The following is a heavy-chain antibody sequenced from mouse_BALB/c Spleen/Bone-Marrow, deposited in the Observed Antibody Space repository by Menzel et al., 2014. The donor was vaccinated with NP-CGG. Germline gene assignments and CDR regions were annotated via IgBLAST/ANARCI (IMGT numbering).Heavy chain of an antibody. CDR1: GFTFSSLG. D-gene: IGHD2-2*01. J-gene: IGHJ4*01. V-gene: IGHV5-17*02. CDR2: ISSGSSNI. Sequence: EVKLMESGGGLVQPGGSRKLSCAASGFTFSSLGMHWVRRAPEKGLEWVAYISSGSSNINYADTVKGRFTISRDNPKNTLFLQMTSLRSEDTAMYYCARWGYYYAMDYWGQGTSVTVSS. CDR3: ARWGYYYAMDY.